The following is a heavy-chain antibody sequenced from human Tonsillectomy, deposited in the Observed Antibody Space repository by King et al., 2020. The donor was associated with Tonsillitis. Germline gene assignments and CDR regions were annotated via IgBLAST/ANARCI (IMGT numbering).Heavy chain of an antibody. Sequence: VQLVQSGAEVKKPGASVKVSCKASGYTFTSYGISWVRQAPGQGLEWMGWISAYNGNTNYAQKLQGRVTMTTDTSTSTAYMELRSLRSDDTAVYYCARWRQDVFHGGGWYFDLWGRGTLVTVSS. V-gene: IGHV1-18*01. D-gene: IGHD3-16*01. J-gene: IGHJ2*01. CDR2: ISAYNGNT. CDR3: ARWRQDVFHGGGWYFDL. CDR1: GYTFTSYG.